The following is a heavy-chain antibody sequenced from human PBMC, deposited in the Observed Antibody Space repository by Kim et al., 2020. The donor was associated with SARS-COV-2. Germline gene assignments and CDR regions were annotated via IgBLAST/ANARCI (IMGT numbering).Heavy chain of an antibody. D-gene: IGHD3-22*01. V-gene: IGHV4-39*01. CDR3: ARGWPTTYYYDSSGSVNYYYYYGMDV. CDR2: IYYSGST. J-gene: IGHJ6*02. Sequence: SETLSLTCTVSGGSISSSSYYWGWIRQPPGKGLEWIGSIYYSGSTYYNPSLKSRVTISVDTSKNQFSLKLSSVTAADTAVYYCARGWPTTYYYDSSGSVNYYYYYGMDVWGQGTTVTVSS. CDR1: GGSISSSSYY.